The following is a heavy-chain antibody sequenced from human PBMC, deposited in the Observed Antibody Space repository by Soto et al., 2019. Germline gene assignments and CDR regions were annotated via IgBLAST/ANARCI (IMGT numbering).Heavy chain of an antibody. D-gene: IGHD3-22*01. Sequence: SETLSLTCTVSGGSISSSSYYWGWIRHPPGKGLEWIGSLYYSWSTYYNPSLKSRVTISVDTSKNQFSLSLTSVTAADTAVYYCARDPIPGYDTSGPVLWGHGTPVTVSS. V-gene: IGHV4-39*07. CDR1: GGSISSSSYY. CDR3: ARDPIPGYDTSGPVL. J-gene: IGHJ1*01. CDR2: LYYSWST.